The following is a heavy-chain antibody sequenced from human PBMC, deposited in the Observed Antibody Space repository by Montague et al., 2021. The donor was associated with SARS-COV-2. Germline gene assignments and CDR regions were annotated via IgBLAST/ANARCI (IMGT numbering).Heavy chain of an antibody. CDR3: ARDTATFRVSLSLIDV. CDR1: GFIFSTYT. J-gene: IGHJ6*02. D-gene: IGHD3-16*01. Sequence: SLRLSCAASGFIFSTYTMPWVRQAPGKGLEWVSSISGSGVCIYYADSVKGRFTISRDNAHNTLSLQLNSLRPEDTAVYYCARDTATFRVSLSLIDVWGQGTTVIVSS. CDR2: ISGSGVCI. V-gene: IGHV3-21*04.